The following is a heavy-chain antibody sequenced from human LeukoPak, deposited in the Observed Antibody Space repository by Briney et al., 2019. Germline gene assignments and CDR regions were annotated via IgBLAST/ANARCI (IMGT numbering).Heavy chain of an antibody. Sequence: WASVKVSCKASGYTFTSYDINWVRQATGQGLEWMGLMNPNSGNTGYAQKFQGRVTITRNTSISTAYMELSSLRSEDTAVYYCARGFVVVAAASYYMDVWGKGTTVTVSS. CDR3: ARGFVVVAAASYYMDV. D-gene: IGHD2-15*01. V-gene: IGHV1-8*03. J-gene: IGHJ6*03. CDR1: GYTFTSYD. CDR2: MNPNSGNT.